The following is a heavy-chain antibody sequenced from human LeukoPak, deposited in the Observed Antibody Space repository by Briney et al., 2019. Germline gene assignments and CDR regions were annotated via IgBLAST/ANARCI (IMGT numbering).Heavy chain of an antibody. Sequence: GGSLRLSCAASGFTFSDYYMSWIRQAPGKGLEWVSYISSSGSTIYYADSVKGRFTISGDNAKNSLYLQMNSVRAEDTAVYYCARDPHYYYYGLDVWGQGTTVTVSS. CDR2: ISSSGSTI. J-gene: IGHJ6*02. CDR3: ARDPHYYYYGLDV. V-gene: IGHV3-11*01. CDR1: GFTFSDYY.